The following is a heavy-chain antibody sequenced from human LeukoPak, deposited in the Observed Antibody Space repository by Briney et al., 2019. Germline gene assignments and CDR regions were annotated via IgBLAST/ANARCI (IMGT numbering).Heavy chain of an antibody. CDR2: ISSHSSTI. Sequence: GGSLRLSCAASGFTFNNYNMNWVRQAPGKGLEWVAYISSHSSTIYYTDSVKGRFTISRDNSNNSLYLQMNSLRTEDTALYYCAIISTSSDFFDYWGQGTLVTVSS. D-gene: IGHD2-21*02. CDR1: GFTFNNYN. V-gene: IGHV3-48*04. CDR3: AIISTSSDFFDY. J-gene: IGHJ4*02.